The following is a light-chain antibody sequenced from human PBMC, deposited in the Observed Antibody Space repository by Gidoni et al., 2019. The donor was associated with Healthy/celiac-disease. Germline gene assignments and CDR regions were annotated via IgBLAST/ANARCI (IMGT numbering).Light chain of an antibody. Sequence: EIVMTQSPATLSVSPGERATLSCRASQSVSSNLAWYQRKPGQAPRLLSYGASTRATGIPARFSGSGSGTEFTLTISSLQSEDFAVYYCQQYNNWPGTFGQGTKVEIK. J-gene: IGKJ1*01. V-gene: IGKV3-15*01. CDR3: QQYNNWPGT. CDR1: QSVSSN. CDR2: GAS.